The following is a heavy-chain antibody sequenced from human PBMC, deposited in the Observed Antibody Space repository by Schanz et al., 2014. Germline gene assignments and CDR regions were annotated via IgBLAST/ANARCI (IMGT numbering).Heavy chain of an antibody. Sequence: QVQLVQSGAEVKKPGASVKVSCKASGYTFTSYGISWVRQAPGQGLEWMGWISAYNGNTKYPQKLQGRVTMTTDTTTSTAYKELRSLRSDDTDVYYCARDAADFYEILTEGDYWGQGTLVTVSS. J-gene: IGHJ4*02. D-gene: IGHD3-9*01. CDR2: ISAYNGNT. V-gene: IGHV1-18*01. CDR3: ARDAADFYEILTEGDY. CDR1: GYTFTSYG.